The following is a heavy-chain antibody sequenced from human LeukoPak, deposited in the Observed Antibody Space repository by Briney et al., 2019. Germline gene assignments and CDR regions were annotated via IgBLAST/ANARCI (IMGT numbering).Heavy chain of an antibody. Sequence: PSETLSLTCTVSGDSISSGPYYWGWIRQPPGKGLEWIGNIYYGENTYYNPSLKSRVTISIDTSNNQFYLKLSSLTAADTAVYYCARDRYDYVWGRGFDYWGQGTLVAVSS. V-gene: IGHV4-39*02. CDR2: IYYGENT. CDR3: ARDRYDYVWGRGFDY. D-gene: IGHD3-16*01. J-gene: IGHJ4*02. CDR1: GDSISSGPYY.